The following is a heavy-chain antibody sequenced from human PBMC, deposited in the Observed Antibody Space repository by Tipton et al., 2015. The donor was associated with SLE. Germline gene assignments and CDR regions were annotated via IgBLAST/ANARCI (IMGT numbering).Heavy chain of an antibody. CDR3: ARAVVELATGLYYFDP. D-gene: IGHD5-24*01. CDR2: IYRGDTA. CDR1: GFSVSASY. Sequence: SLRLSCAASGFSVSASYLSWVRQGPGKGLEWLSIIYRGDTAFYADSVKGRFTISRDESKNTLYLQMNSLRAEDTAVYYCARAVVELATGLYYFDPWGQGTLVTVSS. V-gene: IGHV3-66*01. J-gene: IGHJ4*02.